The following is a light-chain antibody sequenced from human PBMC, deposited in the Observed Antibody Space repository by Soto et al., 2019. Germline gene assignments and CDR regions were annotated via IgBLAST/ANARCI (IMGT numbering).Light chain of an antibody. Sequence: IVLTQSPGTLSLSPGERATLSCRASQRVSSNYLAWYQQKPGQAPRLLISGASSRAAGIPDRFSGSGSETDFTLTISRLEPDDFAVYHCQQYGDSPPTFGQGTKVDIK. CDR2: GAS. J-gene: IGKJ1*01. V-gene: IGKV3-20*01. CDR3: QQYGDSPPT. CDR1: QRVSSNY.